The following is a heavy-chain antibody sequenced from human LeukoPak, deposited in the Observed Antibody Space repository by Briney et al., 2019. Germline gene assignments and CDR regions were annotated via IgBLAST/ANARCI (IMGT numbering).Heavy chain of an antibody. Sequence: GGSLRLSCGTSGFSLSAYGMHWVRQAPGKGLEWVAVISYDGGNKFYADSVKGRFTISRDNSKNTMSLQMNSLRAEDTALYYCAKASNSGYFYGSGRYENWFDAWGQGTLVTVSS. CDR3: AKASNSGYFYGSGRYENWFDA. V-gene: IGHV3-30*18. CDR2: ISYDGGNK. J-gene: IGHJ5*02. CDR1: GFSLSAYG. D-gene: IGHD3-10*01.